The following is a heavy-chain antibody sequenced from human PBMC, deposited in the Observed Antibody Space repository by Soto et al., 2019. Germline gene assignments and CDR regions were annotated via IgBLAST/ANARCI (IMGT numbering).Heavy chain of an antibody. V-gene: IGHV3-23*01. J-gene: IGHJ6*03. CDR2: ISGSGGST. D-gene: IGHD6-19*01. CDR1: GFTFSSYA. CDR3: ATWQWLVPHYYYYYMDV. Sequence: GGSLRLSCAASGFTFSSYAMSWVRQAPGKGLEWVSAISGSGGSTYYADSVKGRFTISRDNSKNTLYLQMNSLRAEDTAVYYCATWQWLVPHYYYYYMDVWGKGTTVTVSS.